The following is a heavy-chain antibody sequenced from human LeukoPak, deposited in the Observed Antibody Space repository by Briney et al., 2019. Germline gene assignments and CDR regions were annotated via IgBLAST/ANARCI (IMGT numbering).Heavy chain of an antibody. CDR3: ARGVHYDNSGYYHRGFDS. CDR1: GESLNNYY. D-gene: IGHD3-22*01. CDR2: VNHSGVT. J-gene: IGHJ4*02. Sequence: SETLSLTCDVYGESLNNYYWSWIRQPPGKGLEWVGEVNHSGVTKYHPSLKSRVTISLDTSKNQFSLKLTSVTAADTAVFYCARGVHYDNSGYYHRGFDSWGQGTLVTVSS. V-gene: IGHV4-34*01.